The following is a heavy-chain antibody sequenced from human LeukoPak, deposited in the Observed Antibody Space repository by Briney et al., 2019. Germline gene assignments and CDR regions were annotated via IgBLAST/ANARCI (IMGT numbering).Heavy chain of an antibody. V-gene: IGHV1-46*01. D-gene: IGHD6-19*01. CDR3: AAEGYSSGWYGGDAFDI. J-gene: IGHJ3*02. Sequence: GASVKVSCKASGYTFTSYYMHWVRQAPGQGLEWMGIINPSGGSTSYAQKFQERVTITRDMSTSTAYMELSSLRSEDTAVYYCAAEGYSSGWYGGDAFDIWGQGTMVTVSS. CDR1: GYTFTSYY. CDR2: INPSGGST.